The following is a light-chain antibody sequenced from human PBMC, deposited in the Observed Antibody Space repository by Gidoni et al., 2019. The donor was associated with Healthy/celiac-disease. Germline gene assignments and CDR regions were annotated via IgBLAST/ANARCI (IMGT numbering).Light chain of an antibody. V-gene: IGLV1-51*01. J-gene: IGLJ1*01. CDR1: SSNIGNNY. CDR2: DNN. Sequence: QSVLTQPPSVSAAPGQKVTISCSGSSSNIGNNYVSWYQPLPGTAPKLLIYDNNKRPSGIPDRFSGSKSGTSATLGITGHQTGDEADYYCGAWDSSLSAGYVFGTGTKVTVL. CDR3: GAWDSSLSAGYV.